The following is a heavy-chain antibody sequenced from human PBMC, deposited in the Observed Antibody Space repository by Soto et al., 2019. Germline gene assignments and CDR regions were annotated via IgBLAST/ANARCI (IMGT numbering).Heavy chain of an antibody. CDR2: IIPIFGTA. CDR3: ARTGIAVAGTVVWYYGMDV. D-gene: IGHD6-19*01. Sequence: SXKVSFKASGGTXTSYAISLVRQAPGQGLEWIGGIIPIFGTANYAQKFKVRVTSTEDESTSTAYMELSSLRSEDTALHYRARTGIAVAGTVVWYYGMDVWGQGTTCTVSS. V-gene: IGHV1-69*13. J-gene: IGHJ6*02. CDR1: GGTXTSYA.